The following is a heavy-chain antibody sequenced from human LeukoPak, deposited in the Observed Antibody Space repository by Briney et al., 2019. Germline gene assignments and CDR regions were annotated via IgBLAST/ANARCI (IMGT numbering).Heavy chain of an antibody. CDR3: TRDQTPYY. Sequence: GGSLRLSCTASGFTFGDYAMTWARQAPGKGLEWVGFIRSKIYGGTPEYAASVKGRFTISRDDSKGVAYLQMNSLKTEDTALYYCTRDQTPYYWGQGTLVTVSS. CDR1: GFTFGDYA. CDR2: IRSKIYGGTP. J-gene: IGHJ4*02. V-gene: IGHV3-49*04.